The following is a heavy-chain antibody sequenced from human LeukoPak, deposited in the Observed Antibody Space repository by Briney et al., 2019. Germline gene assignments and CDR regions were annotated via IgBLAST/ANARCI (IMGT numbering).Heavy chain of an antibody. CDR1: GFTFSSYG. Sequence: GGSLRLSCAASGFTFSSYGMHWVRQAPGKGLEWVAFIRYDGSNKYYADSVKGRFTISRDNSKNTLYLQMNSLRTEDTALYYCAKGGRDYYDSSGYYSELNAFDIWGQGTMVTVSS. CDR3: AKGGRDYYDSSGYYSELNAFDI. CDR2: IRYDGSNK. D-gene: IGHD3-22*01. J-gene: IGHJ3*02. V-gene: IGHV3-30*02.